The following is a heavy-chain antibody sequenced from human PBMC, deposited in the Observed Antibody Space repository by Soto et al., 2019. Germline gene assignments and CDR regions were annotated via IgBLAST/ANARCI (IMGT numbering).Heavy chain of an antibody. V-gene: IGHV3-23*01. CDR1: GFTFTNYA. D-gene: IGHD5-12*01. CDR3: AKLASRGYSGYDLQQYIDY. CDR2: IRDSATRT. J-gene: IGHJ4*02. Sequence: EIQLLESGGVLVRPGGSLRLSCTASGFTFTNYAMNWVRQAPGKGLEWVSGIRDSATRTYYADSVKGRFTISRDNSNNRLYLQMNSLRDEDTAVYYCAKLASRGYSGYDLQQYIDYWGQGTLVTVSS.